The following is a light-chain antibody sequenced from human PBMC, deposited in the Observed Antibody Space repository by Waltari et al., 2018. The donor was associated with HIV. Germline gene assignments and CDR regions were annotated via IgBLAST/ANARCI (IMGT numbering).Light chain of an antibody. CDR1: SSDVGAYNL. CDR3: CSYSGTGVV. J-gene: IGLJ2*01. Sequence: QSALTQPASVSGSPGQSITISCTGTSSDVGAYNLVSCYQNYPGKAPKLMIFAVIKRPSGVSYRFSGSRSGNTASLTISGLQTEDEGDYYGCSYSGTGVVFGGGTKVTVL. V-gene: IGLV2-23*02. CDR2: AVI.